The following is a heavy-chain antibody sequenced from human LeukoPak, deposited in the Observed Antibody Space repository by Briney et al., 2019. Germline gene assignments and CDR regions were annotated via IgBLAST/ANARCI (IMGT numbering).Heavy chain of an antibody. Sequence: GASVKVSCKASGYTFTVYFMHWVRQAPGQGLEWMGWINPNSGGTNYAQKFQGRVTMTRDTSISTAYMELSRLRSDDTAVYYCAGELNYDSSGYYFDYWGQGTLVTVSS. D-gene: IGHD3-22*01. CDR3: AGELNYDSSGYYFDY. J-gene: IGHJ4*02. CDR1: GYTFTVYF. CDR2: INPNSGGT. V-gene: IGHV1-2*02.